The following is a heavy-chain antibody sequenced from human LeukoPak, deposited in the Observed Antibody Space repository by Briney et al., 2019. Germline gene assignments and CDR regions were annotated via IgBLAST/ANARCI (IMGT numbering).Heavy chain of an antibody. V-gene: IGHV4-39*01. J-gene: IGHJ3*02. CDR3: ARQGGLDGWGAFDI. Sequence: SETLSLTCTVSGGSISSSSYYWGWIRQPPGKGLEWIGSIYYSGSTYYNPSLKSRVTISVDTSKNQFSLKLSSVTAADTAVYYCARQGGLDGWGAFDIWGQGTMVTVSS. CDR2: IYYSGST. CDR1: GGSISSSSYY. D-gene: IGHD3/OR15-3a*01.